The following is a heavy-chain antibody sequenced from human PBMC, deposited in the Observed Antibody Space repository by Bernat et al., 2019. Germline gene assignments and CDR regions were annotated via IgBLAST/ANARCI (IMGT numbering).Heavy chain of an antibody. J-gene: IGHJ6*03. CDR1: GDSVTSTSYY. V-gene: IGHV4-39*01. Sequence: QLQLQESGPGLVRPPETLSLNCSVSGDSVTSTSYYWGWIRQAPGKGLEWIGHLYFGGSSYYNPSPKRRVTISVDTSKNQFSLILNTVTAADRAVYYCVKGNYYCYYMTSGAKGPRSPSP. CDR2: LYFGGSS. CDR3: VKGNYYCYYMTS.